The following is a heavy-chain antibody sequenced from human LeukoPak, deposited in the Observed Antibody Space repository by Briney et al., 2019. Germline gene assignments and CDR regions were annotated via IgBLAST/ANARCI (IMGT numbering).Heavy chain of an antibody. CDR1: GGSFSGYY. Sequence: PSETLSLTCAVYGGSFSGYYWSWIRQPPGKGLEWIGEINHSGSTNYNPSLKSRVTISVDTSKNQFSLKLSSVTAADTAVYYCAREDLGYSYGSVGSIDYWGQGTLVTVSS. J-gene: IGHJ4*02. CDR3: AREDLGYSYGSVGSIDY. CDR2: INHSGST. D-gene: IGHD5-18*01. V-gene: IGHV4-34*01.